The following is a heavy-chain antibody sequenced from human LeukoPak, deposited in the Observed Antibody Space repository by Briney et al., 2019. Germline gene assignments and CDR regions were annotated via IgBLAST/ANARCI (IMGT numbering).Heavy chain of an antibody. D-gene: IGHD5-12*01. J-gene: IGHJ4*02. Sequence: GGSLRLSCAASAFTFSSYWMHWVRQAPGKGLVWVSRINSDGISTSYADSVKGRFTISRDNAKNTLYLQMNSLRAEDTAVYYCAKGGATGIDYWGQGALVTVCS. CDR2: INSDGIST. V-gene: IGHV3-74*01. CDR3: AKGGATGIDY. CDR1: AFTFSSYW.